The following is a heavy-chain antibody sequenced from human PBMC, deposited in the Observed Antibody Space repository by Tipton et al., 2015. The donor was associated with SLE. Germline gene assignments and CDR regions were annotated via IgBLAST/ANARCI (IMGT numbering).Heavy chain of an antibody. CDR1: GFTFDDYA. CDR3: ARARELSSPAFDI. D-gene: IGHD1-26*01. CDR2: ISWNSGSI. J-gene: IGHJ3*02. V-gene: IGHV3-9*01. Sequence: SLRLSCAASGFTFDDYAMHWVRQAPGKGLEWVSGISWNSGSIGYADSVKGRFTISRDNAKNSLYLQMNSLRAEDTAVYYCARARELSSPAFDIWGQGTMVTVSS.